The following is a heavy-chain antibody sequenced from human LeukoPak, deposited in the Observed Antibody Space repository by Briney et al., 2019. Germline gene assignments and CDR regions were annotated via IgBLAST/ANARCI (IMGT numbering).Heavy chain of an antibody. J-gene: IGHJ3*02. V-gene: IGHV1-18*01. CDR2: ISAYNGNT. CDR3: ARDDSSSWYPDAFDI. CDR1: GYTFTSYG. Sequence: GASVKVSCKASGYTFTSYGISWVRRAPGQGLEWMGWISAYNGNTNYAQKLQGRVTMTTDTSTSTAYMELRSLRSDDTAVYYCARDDSSSWYPDAFDIWGQGTMVTVSS. D-gene: IGHD6-13*01.